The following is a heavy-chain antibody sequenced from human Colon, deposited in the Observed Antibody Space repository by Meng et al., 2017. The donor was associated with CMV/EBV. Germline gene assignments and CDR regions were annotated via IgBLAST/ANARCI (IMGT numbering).Heavy chain of an antibody. CDR1: GGSVNSGSYY. CDR3: AREASGWSTGIDY. J-gene: IGHJ4*02. CDR2: TSYSGNT. Sequence: GSLRLSCSVSGGSVNSGSYYWTWIRQPPGEGLEWIGYTSYSGNTNYTPSLKSRLTIEVDTSRNQFSLKLTSVSAADTAMYYCAREASGWSTGIDYWGQGTLVTVAS. D-gene: IGHD6-19*01. V-gene: IGHV4-61*01.